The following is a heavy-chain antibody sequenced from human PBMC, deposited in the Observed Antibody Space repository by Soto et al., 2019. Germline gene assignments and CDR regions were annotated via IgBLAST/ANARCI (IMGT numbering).Heavy chain of an antibody. CDR1: GYTFTSYG. CDR3: ARDHCSSTSCYTAVDY. Sequence: ASGKVSCKASGYTFTSYGISWVRQAPGQGLEGMGGISAYNGNTNYAQTLQGRVTMTTDTSTSTAYMELRSLRSDDTAVYYCARDHCSSTSCYTAVDYWGQGTLVTVSS. V-gene: IGHV1-18*04. CDR2: ISAYNGNT. D-gene: IGHD2-2*02. J-gene: IGHJ4*02.